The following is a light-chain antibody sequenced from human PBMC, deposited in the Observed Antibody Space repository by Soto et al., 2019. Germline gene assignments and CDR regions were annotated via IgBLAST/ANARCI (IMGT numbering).Light chain of an antibody. CDR2: RTS. J-gene: IGKJ1*01. Sequence: EIVLTQSPGTLSLSPGERATLSCRARQSVSSSYLAWFQQKPGQAPRLLIYRTSNRATGIPDRFSGSGSGTDFTLTISRLEPEDFAVYWCQQYDSSPRPFGQGTKVEIK. V-gene: IGKV3-20*01. CDR1: QSVSSSY. CDR3: QQYDSSPRP.